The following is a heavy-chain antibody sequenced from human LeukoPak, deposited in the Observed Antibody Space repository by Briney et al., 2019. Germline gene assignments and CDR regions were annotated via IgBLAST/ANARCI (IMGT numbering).Heavy chain of an antibody. Sequence: SETLSLTCTLSGGSIGGYYWSWIRLSAGKGLEWIGRISNSGSTNCNPSLKSRVSLSVDTSKNQFSLKLTSVTAADTAIYYCARDGVPVARKAYYYYSMDVWGKGATVTVSS. CDR1: GGSIGGYY. J-gene: IGHJ6*03. V-gene: IGHV4-4*07. D-gene: IGHD6-19*01. CDR2: ISNSGST. CDR3: ARDGVPVARKAYYYYSMDV.